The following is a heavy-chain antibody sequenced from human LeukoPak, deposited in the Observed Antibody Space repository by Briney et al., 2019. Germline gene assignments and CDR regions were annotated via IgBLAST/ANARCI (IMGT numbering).Heavy chain of an antibody. J-gene: IGHJ4*02. Sequence: PGGSLRLSCAASGNYWMHWVRQAPGKGLVWVSHINSDGSWTSYADSVKGRFTISKDNARNTVYLQMNSLRDEDTAVYYCARVSGSYDFDYWGQGTLVTVSS. D-gene: IGHD1-26*01. V-gene: IGHV3-74*01. CDR3: ARVSGSYDFDY. CDR1: GNYW. CDR2: INSDGSWT.